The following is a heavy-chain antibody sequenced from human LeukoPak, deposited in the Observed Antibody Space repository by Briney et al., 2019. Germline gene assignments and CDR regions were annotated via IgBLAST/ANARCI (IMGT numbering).Heavy chain of an antibody. Sequence: ASVKVSCKASGYTFTVFSFHWVRQAPGQSLEWIGLSNVADSRAKYSQQFQGRATITRDHSASTAFLALSTLKSEDTAVYFCSPAVDSGSFEGGYWGQGNLVTVSS. V-gene: IGHV1-3*01. CDR2: SNVADSRA. J-gene: IGHJ4*02. D-gene: IGHD3-10*01. CDR1: GYTFTVFS. CDR3: SPAVDSGSFEGGY.